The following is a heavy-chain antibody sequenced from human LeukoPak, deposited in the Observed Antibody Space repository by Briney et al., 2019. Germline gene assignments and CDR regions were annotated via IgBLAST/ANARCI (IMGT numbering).Heavy chain of an antibody. CDR2: INPNSGGT. Sequence: GASVKVSCKASGYTFTGYYMHWVRQAPGQGLEWMGWINPNSGGTNYAQKFQGRVTMTRDTSISTAYMELSRLRSDDTAVYYCAILRSGSYYYYYGMDVWGQGTTVTVSS. D-gene: IGHD1-26*01. V-gene: IGHV1-2*02. CDR1: GYTFTGYY. J-gene: IGHJ6*02. CDR3: AILRSGSYYYYYGMDV.